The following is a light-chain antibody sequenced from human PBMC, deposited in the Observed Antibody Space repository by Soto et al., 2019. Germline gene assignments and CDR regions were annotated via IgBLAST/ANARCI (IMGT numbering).Light chain of an antibody. Sequence: QSVLTQPPSAYGTPGQRVTISCSGSSSNIGINAVNGYQQLPGTAPKLVIYDNNQRPSGVPDRFSGSKSGISASLAISGLQSEDEADYACAAWDDSRNGLVFGTGTKLTVL. J-gene: IGLJ1*01. V-gene: IGLV1-44*01. CDR3: AAWDDSRNGLV. CDR2: DNN. CDR1: SSNIGINA.